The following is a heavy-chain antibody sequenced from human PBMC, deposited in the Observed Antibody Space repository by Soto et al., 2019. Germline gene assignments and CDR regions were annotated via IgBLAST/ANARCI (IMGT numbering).Heavy chain of an antibody. D-gene: IGHD6-19*01. J-gene: IGHJ5*02. V-gene: IGHV3-7*01. CDR3: ASETAVAGIFDWFDP. CDR1: GFTFSSYG. CDR2: IKQDGSEK. Sequence: VGSLRLSCAASGFTFSSYGMSWVRQAPGKGLEWVANIKQDGSEKYYVDSVKGRFTISRDNAKNSLYLQMNSLRAEDTAVYYCASETAVAGIFDWFDPWGQGTLVTVSS.